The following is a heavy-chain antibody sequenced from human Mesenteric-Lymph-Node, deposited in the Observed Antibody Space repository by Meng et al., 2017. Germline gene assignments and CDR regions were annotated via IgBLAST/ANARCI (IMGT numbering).Heavy chain of an antibody. V-gene: IGHV1-18*01. J-gene: IGHJ5*02. D-gene: IGHD6-13*01. CDR2: ISAYNGNT. CDR1: GYTFTSYG. Sequence: ASVKVSCKASGYTFTSYGISWVRQAPGQGLEWMGWISAYNGNTNYAQKLQGRVTMTRDTSTSTVYMELSSLRSEDTAVYYCARDETSKGIAAAGRGNWFDPWGQGTLVTVSS. CDR3: ARDETSKGIAAAGRGNWFDP.